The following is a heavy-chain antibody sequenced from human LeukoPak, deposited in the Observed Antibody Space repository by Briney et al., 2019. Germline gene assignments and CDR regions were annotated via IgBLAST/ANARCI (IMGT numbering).Heavy chain of an antibody. CDR3: AKDSSGWYPPYYYYYYMDV. CDR2: IIGSGGST. V-gene: IGHV3-23*01. Sequence: GGSLRLSCAPSGFTFSSYAMSWVRQAPRKGLEWVSAIIGSGGSTYYADSVKGRFTISRDNSKNTLYLQMNSLRAEDTAVYYCAKDSSGWYPPYYYYYYMDVWGKGTTVTVSS. D-gene: IGHD6-19*01. CDR1: GFTFSSYA. J-gene: IGHJ6*03.